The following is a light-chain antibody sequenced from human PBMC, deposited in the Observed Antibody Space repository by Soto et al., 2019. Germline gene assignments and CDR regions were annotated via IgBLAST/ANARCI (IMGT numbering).Light chain of an antibody. J-gene: IGKJ2*01. Sequence: DVVMTQSPLSLPVTLGQPASISCRSSQSLVSSDGNTYLSWFQQRPGRSPRRLIYQVSNRDSGVPDRFSGSGSGTDFTLKISRVEAEDVGVYYCMAGAHSYTFGQGTKLEIK. CDR3: MAGAHSYT. CDR1: QSLVSSDGNTY. CDR2: QVS. V-gene: IGKV2-30*01.